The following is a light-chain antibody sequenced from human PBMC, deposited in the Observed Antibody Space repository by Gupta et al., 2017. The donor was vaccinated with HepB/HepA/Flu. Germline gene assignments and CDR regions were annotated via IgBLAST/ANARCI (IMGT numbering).Light chain of an antibody. Sequence: DIQMTQSPSTLSASVGDRVTITCRASQSISSWLAWYQQKAGRAPKLLIYKASNLESGVPSRFSGSGSGTEFTLTISSLQPDDFATYYCHQYSSYSVFGQGTKVEIK. J-gene: IGKJ1*01. V-gene: IGKV1-5*03. CDR1: QSISSW. CDR2: KAS. CDR3: HQYSSYSV.